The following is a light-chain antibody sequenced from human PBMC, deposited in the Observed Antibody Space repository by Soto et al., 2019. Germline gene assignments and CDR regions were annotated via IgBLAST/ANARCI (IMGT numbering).Light chain of an antibody. V-gene: IGKV3-20*01. J-gene: IGKJ1*01. CDR2: DSS. CDR1: QRVSLRY. Sequence: DIVLTQSPDTLSLSAGERVTLSCRASQRVSLRYLVWYQQKPGQAPRLLIYDSSTRDSGVPDRFDGGGSGTDFTLTITSLEPEDSAVYDCQQYARSSWTFGQGTKVDIK. CDR3: QQYARSSWT.